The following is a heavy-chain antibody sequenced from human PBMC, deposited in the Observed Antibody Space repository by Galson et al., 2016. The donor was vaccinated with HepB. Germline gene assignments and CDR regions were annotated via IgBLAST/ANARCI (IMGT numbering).Heavy chain of an antibody. Sequence: SLRLSCAASGFTFSSYDMHWVRQATGKGLEWVSVIGTAGDTYYPGSVKGRFTISRENAKNSLYLQVNSLRAGDTAVYYCARGRSSGWYVPYQMDFVYWGQGTLVTVSS. D-gene: IGHD6-19*01. CDR1: GFTFSSYD. J-gene: IGHJ4*02. CDR3: ARGRSSGWYVPYQMDFVY. V-gene: IGHV3-13*01. CDR2: IGTAGDT.